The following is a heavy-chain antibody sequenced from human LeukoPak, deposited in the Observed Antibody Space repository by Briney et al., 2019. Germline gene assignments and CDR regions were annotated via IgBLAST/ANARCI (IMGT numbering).Heavy chain of an antibody. Sequence: RTSETLSLTCTVSGGSISSYYWSWIRQPPGKGLEWIGYIYYSGSTNYNPSLKSRVTISVDTSKNQFSLKLSSVTAADTAVYYCARERSTYGSGSYFDPWGQGTLVTVSS. CDR1: GGSISSYY. CDR2: IYYSGST. CDR3: ARERSTYGSGSYFDP. J-gene: IGHJ5*02. D-gene: IGHD3-10*01. V-gene: IGHV4-59*01.